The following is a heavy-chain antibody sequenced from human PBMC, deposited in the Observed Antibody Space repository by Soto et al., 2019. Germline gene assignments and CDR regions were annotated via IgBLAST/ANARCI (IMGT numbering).Heavy chain of an antibody. D-gene: IGHD1-26*01. CDR3: ARDRATYPHYYFDL. V-gene: IGHV3-33*01. CDR2: IWYDGSNK. CDR1: GFTFSSYG. Sequence: QVQLVESGGGVVQPGRSLRLSCAASGFTFSSYGMHWLRQAPGKGLEWVALIWYDGSNKYYADSVKGRFTISRDNSKNTLYLQMNSLRAEDTAVYYCARDRATYPHYYFDLWGRGTLVSVSS. J-gene: IGHJ2*01.